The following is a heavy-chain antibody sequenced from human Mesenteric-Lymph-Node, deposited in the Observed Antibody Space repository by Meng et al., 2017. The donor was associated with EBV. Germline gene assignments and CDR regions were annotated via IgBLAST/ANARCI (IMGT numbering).Heavy chain of an antibody. Sequence: QETLQVSGPGWVKPSRTLSLTGAAAGDSISISRWWGWVRQPPGKGLEWIGEISHSGRTTYNPSLKSRVTISADKSKNQFSLKLNSVTAADTAVYYCARSPGWYSLDYWGQGTLVTVSS. V-gene: IGHV4-4*02. D-gene: IGHD6-19*01. CDR1: GDSISISRW. J-gene: IGHJ4*02. CDR3: ARSPGWYSLDY. CDR2: ISHSGRT.